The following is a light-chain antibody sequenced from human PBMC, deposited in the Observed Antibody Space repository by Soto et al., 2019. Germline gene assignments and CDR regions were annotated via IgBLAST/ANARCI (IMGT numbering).Light chain of an antibody. V-gene: IGLV2-14*01. CDR2: QVS. CDR3: CSYTSSSPYV. Sequence: QSVLTQPASVSGSPGQSITISCTGTSSDIGHYDYVSWYQHHPGKAPKLMIYQVSNRPSGVSNRFSGSKSGNTASLTISGLQAEDEADYYCCSYTSSSPYVFGTGTKVTVL. CDR1: SSDIGHYDY. J-gene: IGLJ1*01.